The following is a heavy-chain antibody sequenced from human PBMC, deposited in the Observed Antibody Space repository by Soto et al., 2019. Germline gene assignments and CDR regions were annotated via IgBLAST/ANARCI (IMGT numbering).Heavy chain of an antibody. V-gene: IGHV3-23*01. CDR1: GFTFSNYG. CDR2: LPEIGTNT. D-gene: IGHD1-26*01. Sequence: EVQLLESGGGLVQPGGSLRLSCAASGFTFSNYGMSWVRQAPGKGLGWVSALPEIGTNTYYADSVKGRFTISRDNPKNTLFLQINNLRAGDTAVYYCAKKSGVGATWYFDYWGQGALVTVSS. J-gene: IGHJ4*02. CDR3: AKKSGVGATWYFDY.